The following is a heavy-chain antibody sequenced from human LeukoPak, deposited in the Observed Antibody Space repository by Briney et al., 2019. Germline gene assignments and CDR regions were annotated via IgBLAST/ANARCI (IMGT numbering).Heavy chain of an antibody. CDR1: GDSISSGSHY. CDR3: ARDISGSYGAFDY. CDR2: MYMSGST. V-gene: IGHV4-61*02. D-gene: IGHD1-26*01. Sequence: SQTLSLTRTVSGDSISSGSHYWTWIRQPAGKGLEWIGRMYMSGSTNYNPSLKSRVTISADTSKNQFSLKMNSVTAADTAVYYCARDISGSYGAFDYWGQGTLVTVSS. J-gene: IGHJ4*02.